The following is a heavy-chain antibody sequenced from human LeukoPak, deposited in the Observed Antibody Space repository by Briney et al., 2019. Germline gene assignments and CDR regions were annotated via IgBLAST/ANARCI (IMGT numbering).Heavy chain of an antibody. CDR2: ISSSSSYI. CDR3: AREGQQQLWIDY. CDR1: GFTVSSNY. D-gene: IGHD6-13*01. J-gene: IGHJ4*02. Sequence: GGSLRLSCAASGFTVSSNYMSWVRQAPGKGLEWVSSISSSSSYIYYADSVKGRFTISRDNAKNSLYLQMNSLRAEDTAVYYCAREGQQQLWIDYWGQGTLVTVSS. V-gene: IGHV3-21*01.